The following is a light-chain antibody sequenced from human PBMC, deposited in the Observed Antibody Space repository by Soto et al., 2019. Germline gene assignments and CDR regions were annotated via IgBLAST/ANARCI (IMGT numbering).Light chain of an antibody. CDR2: GAS. Sequence: EIVWTQSPGTLSLSPGERATLSCRASQSVSSSYLAWYQQKPGQAPRLLIYGASSRATGIPDRFNGSGSGTDFTLTISRLEPEDFAVYYCQQYGSSPMTFGQGTKVEIK. J-gene: IGKJ1*01. CDR1: QSVSSSY. V-gene: IGKV3-20*01. CDR3: QQYGSSPMT.